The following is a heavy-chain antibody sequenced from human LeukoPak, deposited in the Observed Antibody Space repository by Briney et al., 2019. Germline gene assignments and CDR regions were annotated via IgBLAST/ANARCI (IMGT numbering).Heavy chain of an antibody. Sequence: PGGSLRLSCAASGFTFSSYAMHWVRQAPGKGLEWVAVISYDGSNKYYADSVKGRFTISRDNSKNTLYLQMNSLRAEDTAVYYCARGRCSSTSCPGGRGYGMDVWGQGTTVTVSS. CDR2: ISYDGSNK. CDR1: GFTFSSYA. V-gene: IGHV3-30-3*01. D-gene: IGHD2-2*01. J-gene: IGHJ6*02. CDR3: ARGRCSSTSCPGGRGYGMDV.